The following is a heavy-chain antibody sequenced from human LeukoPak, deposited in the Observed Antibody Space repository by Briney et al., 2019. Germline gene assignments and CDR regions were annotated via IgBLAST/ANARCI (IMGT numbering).Heavy chain of an antibody. Sequence: SETLSLTCTVSGGSISSYYWSWIRQPPGKGLEWIGYIYYSGSTNYNPSLKSRVTISVDTSKNQFSLKLSSVTAADTAVYYCARQRYGYNSAPDYWGRGTLVTVSS. CDR1: GGSISSYY. D-gene: IGHD5-24*01. V-gene: IGHV4-59*08. CDR3: ARQRYGYNSAPDY. J-gene: IGHJ4*02. CDR2: IYYSGST.